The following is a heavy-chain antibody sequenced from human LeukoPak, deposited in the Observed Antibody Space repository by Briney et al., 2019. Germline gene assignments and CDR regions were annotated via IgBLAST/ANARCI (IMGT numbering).Heavy chain of an antibody. CDR1: GYTFTSYG. Sequence: ASVKVSCKASGYTFTSYGISWVRQAPGQGLEWMGWISAYNGNTNYAQKLQGRVTMTTDTSTSTAYMELRSLRSDDTAVYYCARGALMKNYYDSSEWGNFDYWGQGTLVTVSS. CDR2: ISAYNGNT. D-gene: IGHD3-22*01. V-gene: IGHV1-18*01. J-gene: IGHJ4*02. CDR3: ARGALMKNYYDSSEWGNFDY.